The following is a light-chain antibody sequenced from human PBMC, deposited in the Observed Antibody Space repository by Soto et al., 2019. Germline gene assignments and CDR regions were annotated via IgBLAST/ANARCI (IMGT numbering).Light chain of an antibody. CDR1: SGSVSTSYY. J-gene: IGLJ2*01. Sequence: QAVVTQETSFSVSPGGTVTLTCGLSSGSVSTSYYPSWYQQTPGQAPRTLIYSTNTRSSGVPDRFSGSILGNKAALTITGAQADDESDYYCVLYRGSGISVFGGGTKVTVL. V-gene: IGLV8-61*01. CDR3: VLYRGSGISV. CDR2: STN.